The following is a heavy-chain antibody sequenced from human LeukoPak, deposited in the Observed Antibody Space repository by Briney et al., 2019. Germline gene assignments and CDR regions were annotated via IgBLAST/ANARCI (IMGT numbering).Heavy chain of an antibody. V-gene: IGHV3-21*05. CDR2: ISSGISYI. J-gene: IGHJ4*01. CDR3: AGDWELLGRGEDY. D-gene: IGHD1-26*01. CDR1: GFTFSSYC. Sequence: GGSLRLFCAASGFTFSSYCINWVRQAAGKWLEWVSFISSGISYIYYADSVKGRYTISRDKAKNSLYLQMNSLRAEDTAVYYCAGDWELLGRGEDYWGQGTLVTVSS.